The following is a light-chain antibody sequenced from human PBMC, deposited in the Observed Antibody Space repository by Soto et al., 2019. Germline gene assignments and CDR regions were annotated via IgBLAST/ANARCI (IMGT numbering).Light chain of an antibody. V-gene: IGLV1-47*01. CDR3: ATWDDGLSGVL. CDR1: DSNIGSNS. Sequence: QSVLTQPASASGSPGQWVSISCTGTDSNIGSNSLHWYQQLPGMAPKLLVYKSAQRPSGVPDRFSGSKSVTSASLAISGLRAEDEAEYYCATWDDGLSGVLFGGGTKVTVL. CDR2: KSA. J-gene: IGLJ2*01.